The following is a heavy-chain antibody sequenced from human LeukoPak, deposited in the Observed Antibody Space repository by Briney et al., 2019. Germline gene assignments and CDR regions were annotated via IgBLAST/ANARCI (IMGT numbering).Heavy chain of an antibody. CDR3: ARALAPMSIVVVPYYYYGMDV. D-gene: IGHD2-2*01. J-gene: IGHJ6*02. CDR2: ISSNGGST. Sequence: GGSLRLSCSASGFTFSSYAMHWVRQAPGKGLEYVSAISSNGGSTYYADSVKGRFTISRDNSKNALYLQMSSLRSEDTAVYYCARALAPMSIVVVPYYYYGMDVWGQGTTVTVSS. V-gene: IGHV3-64*04. CDR1: GFTFSSYA.